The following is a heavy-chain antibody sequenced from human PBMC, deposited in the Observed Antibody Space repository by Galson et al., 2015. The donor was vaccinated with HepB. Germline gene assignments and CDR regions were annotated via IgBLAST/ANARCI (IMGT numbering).Heavy chain of an antibody. CDR2: IIPIYGIP. J-gene: IGHJ4*02. D-gene: IGHD3-9*01. CDR1: GDTFVSYG. Sequence: SVKVSCKASGDTFVSYGILWVRQAPGQGLEWMGGIIPIYGIPNYAENFQGRLTITADESTSTAYMELSSLKFEDTAVYFCARSLANVDILTGYFDSWGQGTLVIVSS. CDR3: ARSLANVDILTGYFDS. V-gene: IGHV1-69*13.